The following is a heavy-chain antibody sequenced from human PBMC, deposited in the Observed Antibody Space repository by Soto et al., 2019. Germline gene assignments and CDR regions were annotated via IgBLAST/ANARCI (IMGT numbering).Heavy chain of an antibody. D-gene: IGHD4-17*01. Sequence: QLQLQESGSGLVKPSQTLSLTCAVSGGSISSDTCSWSWIRQPPGKGLEWIGYIYHSGSTDYNPALKRRAFISVGKSRSQFSLKLSSVAAADTAVYFCARVPVTIGYGRDVWGQGTTVTVSS. CDR2: IYHSGST. J-gene: IGHJ6*02. CDR1: GGSISSDTCS. V-gene: IGHV4-30-2*01. CDR3: ARVPVTIGYGRDV.